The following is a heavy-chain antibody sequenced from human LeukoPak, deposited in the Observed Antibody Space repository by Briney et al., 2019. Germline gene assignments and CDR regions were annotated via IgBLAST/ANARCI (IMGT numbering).Heavy chain of an antibody. D-gene: IGHD6-19*01. Sequence: PGGSLRLSCAASGFTFSDYTMTWVRQAPGKGLEWVASISSDSSYIDYADSVKGRFTISRDNAKNTLYLQMNSLRAEDTAVYYCARVSVDSGWYSFDYWGQGTLVTVSS. CDR1: GFTFSDYT. CDR3: ARVSVDSGWYSFDY. V-gene: IGHV3-21*01. J-gene: IGHJ4*02. CDR2: ISSDSSYI.